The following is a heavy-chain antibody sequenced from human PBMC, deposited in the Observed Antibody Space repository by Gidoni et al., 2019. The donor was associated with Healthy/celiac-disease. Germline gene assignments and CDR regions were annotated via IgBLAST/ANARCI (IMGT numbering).Heavy chain of an antibody. Sequence: EVQLVETGGGLIQPGGSPRLSCATSGFTVSSNYMSWVRQAPGKGLEWVSVIYSGGSTYYADSVKGRFTISRDNSKNTLYLQMNSLRAEDTAVYYCARVSAEAAGTSYFDYWGQGTLVTVSS. CDR1: GFTVSSNY. J-gene: IGHJ4*02. CDR3: ARVSAEAAGTSYFDY. D-gene: IGHD6-13*01. CDR2: IYSGGST. V-gene: IGHV3-53*02.